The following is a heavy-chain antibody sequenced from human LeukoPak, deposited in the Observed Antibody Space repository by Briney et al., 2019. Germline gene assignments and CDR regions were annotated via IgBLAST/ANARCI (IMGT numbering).Heavy chain of an antibody. Sequence: SETLSLTCAVSGGSISSGGYSWSWIRQPPGKGLEWIGYIYHSGSTYYNPSLKSRVTISVDRSKNQSSLKLSSVTAADTAVYYCARLGYCSGGSCYSYWFDPWGQGTLVTVSS. CDR3: ARLGYCSGGSCYSYWFDP. V-gene: IGHV4-30-2*01. CDR2: IYHSGST. J-gene: IGHJ5*02. D-gene: IGHD2-15*01. CDR1: GGSISSGGYS.